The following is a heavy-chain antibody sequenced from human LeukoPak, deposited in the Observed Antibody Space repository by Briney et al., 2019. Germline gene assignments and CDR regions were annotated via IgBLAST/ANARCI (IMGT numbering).Heavy chain of an antibody. J-gene: IGHJ4*02. CDR1: GFTFSSYE. V-gene: IGHV3-48*03. CDR2: ISSSGSTI. D-gene: IGHD5-12*01. CDR3: ARDPGSGYEEHFDY. Sequence: GGSLRLSCAASGFTFSSYEMNWVRQAPGKGLEWVSYISSSGSTINYADSVKGRFTISRDNAKNSLYLQMNSLRAEDTAVYYCARDPGSGYEEHFDYWGQGTLVTVSS.